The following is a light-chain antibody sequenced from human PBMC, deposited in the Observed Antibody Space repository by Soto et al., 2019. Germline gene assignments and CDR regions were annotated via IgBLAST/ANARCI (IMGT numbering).Light chain of an antibody. J-gene: IGKJ5*01. CDR3: QQYGTSLIT. CDR1: QTVRNNY. Sequence: EIVMTQSPATLSVSPGEIATLSFSASQTVRNNYLAWYQQKFGQAPRLLMYGASRRATGIPDRFRGSGSGTDFTLAISRLEPEDFAVYFCQQYGTSLITFGQGTRLEIK. V-gene: IGKV3-20*01. CDR2: GAS.